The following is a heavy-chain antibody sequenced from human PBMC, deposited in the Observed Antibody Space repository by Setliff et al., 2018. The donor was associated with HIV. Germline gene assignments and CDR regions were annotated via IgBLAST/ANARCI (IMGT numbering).Heavy chain of an antibody. CDR1: GYTFTSSD. V-gene: IGHV1-8*02. Sequence: ASVKVSCKAPGYTFTSSDIYWVRQATGQGLEWMGWVNPKSGNTGYAQKFQGRVIMTRDTSISTVYMELRSLRSEDTAVYYCARGAWYTSGWHSSRYMDVWGKGTTVTVSS. CDR3: ARGAWYTSGWHSSRYMDV. CDR2: VNPKSGNT. J-gene: IGHJ6*03. D-gene: IGHD6-25*01.